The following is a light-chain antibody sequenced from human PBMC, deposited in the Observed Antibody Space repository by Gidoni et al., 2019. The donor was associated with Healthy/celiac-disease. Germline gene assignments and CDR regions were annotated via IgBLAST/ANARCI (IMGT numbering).Light chain of an antibody. CDR2: AAS. Sequence: AIRTTQSPSSFSASTGDRVTITCRASQGISSYLAWYQQKPGKAPKLLIYAASTLQSGVPSRFSGSGSGTDFTLTISCLQSEDFATYYCQQYYSYSWTFGQXTKVEIK. CDR3: QQYYSYSWT. J-gene: IGKJ1*01. V-gene: IGKV1-8*01. CDR1: QGISSY.